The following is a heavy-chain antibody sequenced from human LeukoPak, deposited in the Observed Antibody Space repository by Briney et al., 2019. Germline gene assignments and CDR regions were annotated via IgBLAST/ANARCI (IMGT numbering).Heavy chain of an antibody. D-gene: IGHD1-26*01. V-gene: IGHV3-48*03. CDR2: ISSSGRNI. CDR3: ARDHEWGRAYFDY. Sequence: GGSLRLSCAASGFTFSNYEFNWVRQAPGKGLEWVSYISSSGRNIYYADSVKGRFTISRDNAENSLYLQMNSLRAEDTAVYYCARDHEWGRAYFDYWGQGTLVTVSS. J-gene: IGHJ4*02. CDR1: GFTFSNYE.